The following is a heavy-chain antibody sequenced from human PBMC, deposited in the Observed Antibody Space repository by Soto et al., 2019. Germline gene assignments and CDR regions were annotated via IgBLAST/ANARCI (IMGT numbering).Heavy chain of an antibody. CDR3: VKGGGRRSKGPLES. J-gene: IGHJ4*02. V-gene: IGHV3-9*01. CDR2: ISWNSDTI. CDR1: GFTFDDYA. Sequence: GGSLRLSCATSGFTFDDYAMHWVRQGPGKGLEWVSGISWNSDTIGYGDSVKGRFTISRDDAKNSLHLQMNRLRPEDTAFYYCVKGGGRRSKGPLESWGQGTLVTVSS. D-gene: IGHD2-15*01.